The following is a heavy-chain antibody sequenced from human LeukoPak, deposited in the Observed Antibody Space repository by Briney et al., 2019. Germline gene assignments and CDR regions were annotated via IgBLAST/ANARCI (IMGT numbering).Heavy chain of an antibody. V-gene: IGHV4-34*01. Sequence: SETLSLTCAVYGGSFSGYYWSWIRQPPGKGLEWIGEINHSGSTNYNPSLKGRVTISVDTSKNQFSLKLSSVTAADTAVYYCARGRRAGDFWSGYSTPWDYWGQGTLVTVSP. CDR3: ARGRRAGDFWSGYSTPWDY. CDR2: INHSGST. J-gene: IGHJ4*02. CDR1: GGSFSGYY. D-gene: IGHD3-3*01.